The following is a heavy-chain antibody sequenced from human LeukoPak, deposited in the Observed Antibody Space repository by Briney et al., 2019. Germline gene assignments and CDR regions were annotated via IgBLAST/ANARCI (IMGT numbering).Heavy chain of an antibody. CDR1: GFTFSSYG. CDR3: ARVGVVAATGNNWFDP. V-gene: IGHV3-33*01. Sequence: PGGSLRLSCAASGFTFSSYGMHWVRRAPGKGLEWVAVIWYDGSNKYYADSVKGRFTISRDNSKNTLYLQMNSLRAEDTAVYYCARVGVVAATGNNWFDPWGQGTLVTVSS. J-gene: IGHJ5*02. CDR2: IWYDGSNK. D-gene: IGHD2-15*01.